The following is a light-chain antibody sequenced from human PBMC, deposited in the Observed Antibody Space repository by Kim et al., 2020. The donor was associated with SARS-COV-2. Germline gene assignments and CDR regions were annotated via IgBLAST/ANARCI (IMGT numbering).Light chain of an antibody. CDR2: QDR. CDR3: QAWDSSTDVV. V-gene: IGLV3-1*01. CDR1: KLGDKY. Sequence: SYELTQPPSVSVSPGQTANITCSGDKLGDKYACWYQQKPGQSPVLVIYQDRKRPSGIPERFSGSNSGNTATLTISGTQAMDEADYYCQAWDSSTDVVFGGGTQLTVL. J-gene: IGLJ2*01.